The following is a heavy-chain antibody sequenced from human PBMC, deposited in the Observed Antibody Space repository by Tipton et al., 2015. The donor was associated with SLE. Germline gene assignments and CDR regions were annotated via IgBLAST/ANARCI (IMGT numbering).Heavy chain of an antibody. D-gene: IGHD3-10*01. CDR3: ARRGRGSPDY. J-gene: IGHJ4*02. V-gene: IGHV4-39*07. CDR2: IYYCGST. CDR1: GDSISSSIYY. Sequence: TLSLTCTVSGDSISSSIYYWGWIRQPPGKGLEWIGSIYYCGSTYYKPSLKSRVTISVDTSKNQFSLKLSSVTAADTAVYYCARRGRGSPDYWGQGTLVTVSS.